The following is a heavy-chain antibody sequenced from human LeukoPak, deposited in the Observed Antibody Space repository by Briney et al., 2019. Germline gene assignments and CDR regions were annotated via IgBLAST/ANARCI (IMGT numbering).Heavy chain of an antibody. V-gene: IGHV3-48*03. Sequence: PGGSLRLSCAASGFTFSSYEMNWVRQAPGKGLEWVSYISSSGSTIYYADSVKGRFTISRDNAKNSLYLQMNSLRAEDTAVYYCARDGKELPIDPLFDYWGQGTLVTVSS. D-gene: IGHD1-26*01. J-gene: IGHJ4*02. CDR1: GFTFSSYE. CDR2: ISSSGSTI. CDR3: ARDGKELPIDPLFDY.